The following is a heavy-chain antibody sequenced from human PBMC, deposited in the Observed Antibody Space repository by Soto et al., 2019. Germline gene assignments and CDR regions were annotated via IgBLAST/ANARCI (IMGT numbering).Heavy chain of an antibody. CDR2: IWYDGSNK. J-gene: IGHJ4*02. V-gene: IGHV3-33*01. Sequence: QVQLVESGGGVVQPGRSLRLSCAASGFTFSSYGMHWVRQAPGKGLEWVAVIWYDGSNKYYADSVKGRFTISRDNSKNTLYLQMNSLRAEDTAVYYCARDLRVARYFDWPPDYWGQGTLVTVSS. CDR1: GFTFSSYG. CDR3: ARDLRVARYFDWPPDY. D-gene: IGHD3-9*01.